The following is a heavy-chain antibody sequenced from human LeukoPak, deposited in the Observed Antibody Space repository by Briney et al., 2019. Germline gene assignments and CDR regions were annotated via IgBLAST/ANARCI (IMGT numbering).Heavy chain of an antibody. V-gene: IGHV3-23*01. CDR3: AKDLEVVAVATSQDY. J-gene: IGHJ4*02. CDR1: GFTFSSYA. CDR2: ISGSGGST. D-gene: IGHD2-15*01. Sequence: GGSLRLPCAASGFTFSSYAMSWVRQAPGKGLEWVSAISGSGGSTYYADSVKGRFTISRDNSKNTLYLQMNSLRAEDTAVYYCAKDLEVVAVATSQDYWGQGTLVTVSS.